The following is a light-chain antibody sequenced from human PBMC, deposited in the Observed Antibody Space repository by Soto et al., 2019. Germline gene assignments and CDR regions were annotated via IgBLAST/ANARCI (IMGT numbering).Light chain of an antibody. CDR3: QQRSTWPPFA. CDR2: DAS. V-gene: IGKV3-11*01. CDR1: QSVSSSY. J-gene: IGKJ3*01. Sequence: SVWAHSPVSRSLSPGEGATLSCRASQSVSSSYLAWYQQKPGQAPRLLIYDASNRATGIPARFSGSGSGTDFTLTISSLEPEDFAIYYCQQRSTWPPFAFGLGTKVDIK.